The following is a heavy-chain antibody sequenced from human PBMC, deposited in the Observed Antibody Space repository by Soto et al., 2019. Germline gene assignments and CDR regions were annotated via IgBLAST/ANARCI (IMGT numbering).Heavy chain of an antibody. CDR2: MNPNSGNT. Sequence: ASVKVSCKASGYTFTSYDINWVRQATGQGLEWMGWMNPNSGNTGYAQKFQGRVTITRNTSISTAYMELSSLRSEDTDVYYCARATRQELVLTNYYFDYWGQGTLVSVSS. J-gene: IGHJ4*01. CDR1: GYTFTSYD. V-gene: IGHV1-8*01. CDR3: ARATRQELVLTNYYFDY. D-gene: IGHD2-8*01.